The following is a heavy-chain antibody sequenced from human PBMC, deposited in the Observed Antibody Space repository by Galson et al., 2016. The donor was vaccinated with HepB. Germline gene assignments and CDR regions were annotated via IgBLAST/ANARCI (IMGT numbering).Heavy chain of an antibody. V-gene: IGHV4-4*01. CDR2: IFHSGSV. J-gene: IGHJ2*01. Sequence: ETLSLTCSVSGGSIRSNNWWSWVRQSPGKGLEWIGEIFHSGSVNYNPSLKSRVTLSVDKSKKQFFLNMTSVTAADTAVYFCARDDQKSRHFDLWVRGTLVIVSS. CDR1: GGSIRSNNW. CDR3: ARDDQKSRHFDL.